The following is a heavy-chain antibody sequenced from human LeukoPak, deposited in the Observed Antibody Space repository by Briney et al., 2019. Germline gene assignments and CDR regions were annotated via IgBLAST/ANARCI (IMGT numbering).Heavy chain of an antibody. Sequence: ASVKVSCKASGYTFTSYGISWVRQAPGQGLEWMGWISAYNGNTNYAQKLQGRVTITTDTSTSTAYMELRSLRSDDTAVYYCARDLKLKTTFDYWGQGTLVTVSS. CDR2: ISAYNGNT. D-gene: IGHD1-14*01. CDR3: ARDLKLKTTFDY. J-gene: IGHJ4*02. CDR1: GYTFTSYG. V-gene: IGHV1-18*01.